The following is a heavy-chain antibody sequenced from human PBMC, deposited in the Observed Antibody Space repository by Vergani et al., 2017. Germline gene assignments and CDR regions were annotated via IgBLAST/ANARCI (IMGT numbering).Heavy chain of an antibody. CDR3: ARDSFYYGSGSFSY. V-gene: IGHV3-21*01. Sequence: VQLVESGGGLVKPGGSLRLSCAASGFTFSSYSMNWVRPAPGKGLEWVSSITGSSSYIYYADSVKGRFTISRDNAKNSLYLQMNSLRAEDTAVYYCARDSFYYGSGSFSYWGQGTLVTVSS. D-gene: IGHD3-10*01. CDR1: GFTFSSYS. J-gene: IGHJ4*02. CDR2: ITGSSSYI.